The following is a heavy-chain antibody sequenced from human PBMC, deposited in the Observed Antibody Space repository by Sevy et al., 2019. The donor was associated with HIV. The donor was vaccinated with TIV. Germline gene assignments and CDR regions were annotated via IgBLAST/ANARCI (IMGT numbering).Heavy chain of an antibody. D-gene: IGHD3-22*01. V-gene: IGHV3-23*01. Sequence: GGSLRLSCAASGFTFSSYAMNWVRQAPGKGLEWVSAISGNGGSTYYADSVKGRFTISRDNSKNTLYLQMNSLRAEDTAVYYCAKDRRDSSGPSYWFDPWGQGTLVTVSS. J-gene: IGHJ5*02. CDR1: GFTFSSYA. CDR3: AKDRRDSSGPSYWFDP. CDR2: ISGNGGST.